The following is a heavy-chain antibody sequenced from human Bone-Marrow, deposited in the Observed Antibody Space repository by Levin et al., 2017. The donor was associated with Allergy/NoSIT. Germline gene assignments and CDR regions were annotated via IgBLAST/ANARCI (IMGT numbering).Heavy chain of an antibody. D-gene: IGHD3-10*01. J-gene: IGHJ4*02. CDR2: IYYNGST. V-gene: IGHV4-31*03. Sequence: SQTLSLTCTVSGASIRSGAYYWSWVRQPPGQGLEWIGYIYYNGSTYFNPSLKSRVSISVDTSKNQFSLKLSSVTAADTADYYCARVLAGFDGSTMAYDYWGRGSLVTVSS. CDR1: GASIRSGAYY. CDR3: ARVLAGFDGSTMAYDY.